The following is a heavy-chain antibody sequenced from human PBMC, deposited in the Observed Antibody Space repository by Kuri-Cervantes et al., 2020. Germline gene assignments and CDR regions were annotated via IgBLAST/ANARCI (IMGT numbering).Heavy chain of an antibody. CDR2: IYYSGTT. J-gene: IGHJ4*02. V-gene: IGHV4-39*01. CDR1: GGSISSTNYY. D-gene: IGHD3-22*01. CDR3: AMHRYYSDSSGYYNFDY. Sequence: SETLSLTCTVSGGSISSTNYYWGWIRQPPGKGLEWIGSIYYSGTTFYNPSLESRVTISVDTSKNQFSLKLSSVTAADTAVYYCAMHRYYSDSSGYYNFDYWGQGTLVTVSS.